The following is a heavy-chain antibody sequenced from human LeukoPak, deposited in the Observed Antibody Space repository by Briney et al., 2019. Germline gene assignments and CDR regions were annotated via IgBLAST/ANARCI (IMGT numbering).Heavy chain of an antibody. J-gene: IGHJ3*02. CDR3: ARVRHCGGGCYDAFDI. D-gene: IGHD2-21*01. Sequence: SETLSLTCSVSGGSISSYSWNWIRQPAGKGLEWIGRIYTSGSTNYNPSLKSRVTLSVDTSKNHFSLRLNSVTAADTAVYYCARVRHCGGGCYDAFDIWGQGTMVTVSS. CDR2: IYTSGST. V-gene: IGHV4-4*07. CDR1: GGSISSYS.